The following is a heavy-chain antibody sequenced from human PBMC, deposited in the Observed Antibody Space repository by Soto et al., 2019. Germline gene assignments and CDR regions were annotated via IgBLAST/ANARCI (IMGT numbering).Heavy chain of an antibody. D-gene: IGHD3-22*01. J-gene: IGHJ6*04. V-gene: IGHV1-8*01. CDR2: MNPNSGNP. CDR1: GYTFASYD. CDR3: ARPGDSSPQRDAYYGMNV. Sequence: QVQLVQSGAEVKKPGASVKVSCKASGYTFASYDINWVRQTTGQGLEWMGWMNPNSGNPGHAQKFQGRVTMTRDTSISNADIERSSLRSEDTAVYYCARPGDSSPQRDAYYGMNVWGKGTTVTVSS.